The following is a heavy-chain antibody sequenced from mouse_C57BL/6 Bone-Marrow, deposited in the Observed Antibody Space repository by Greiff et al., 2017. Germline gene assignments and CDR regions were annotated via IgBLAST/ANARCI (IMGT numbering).Heavy chain of an antibody. V-gene: IGHV14-4*01. CDR3: TTYTRLL. Sequence: EVQLQQSGAELVRPGASVKLSCTASGFNIKDDYMHWVKQRPEQGLEWIGWIDPENGDTEYASKFQGKATITADTSSNTAYLQLSSLTSEDTAVYYCTTYTRLLWGKGTTLTVAS. D-gene: IGHD2-3*01. J-gene: IGHJ2*01. CDR2: IDPENGDT. CDR1: GFNIKDDY.